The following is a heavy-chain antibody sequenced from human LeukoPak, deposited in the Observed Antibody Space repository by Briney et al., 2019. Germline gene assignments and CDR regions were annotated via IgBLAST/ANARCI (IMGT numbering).Heavy chain of an antibody. CDR1: TFTLSGYW. CDR2: INSDGSDT. D-gene: IGHD4-11*01. Sequence: GGSLTLSCAASTFTLSGYWILWVRQAPGKGLVWVSRINSDGSDTTTADSVKGRFTISRDNAKNTLYLQMNSLRAEDTAMYYCVRLTTGNAFDIWGQGTMVTVSS. V-gene: IGHV3-74*01. CDR3: VRLTTGNAFDI. J-gene: IGHJ3*02.